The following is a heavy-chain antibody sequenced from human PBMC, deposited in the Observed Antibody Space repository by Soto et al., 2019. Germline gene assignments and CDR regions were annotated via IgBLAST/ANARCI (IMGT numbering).Heavy chain of an antibody. V-gene: IGHV4-59*01. CDR3: ARDLGSGWYYFDY. D-gene: IGHD6-19*01. CDR2: IYYSGST. CDR1: GGSISSYY. Sequence: SETLSLTCTVSGGSISSYYWSWIRQPPGKGLEWIGYIYYSGSTNYNPSLKSRVTISVDTSKNQFSLKLSSVTAADTAVYYCARDLGSGWYYFDYWGQGTLVTVSS. J-gene: IGHJ4*02.